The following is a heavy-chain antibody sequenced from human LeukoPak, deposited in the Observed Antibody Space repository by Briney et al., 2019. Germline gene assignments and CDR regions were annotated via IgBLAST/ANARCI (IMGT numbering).Heavy chain of an antibody. V-gene: IGHV4-59*12. CDR3: ARGRNYDFWSGYYTDNWFDP. CDR2: IYYSGTT. CDR1: GGSISSYY. Sequence: SETLSLTCTVSGGSISSYYWSWIRQPPGKGLEWIGYIYYSGTTYYNPSLQSRVTISVDTSKNQFSLKLSSVTAADTAVYYCARGRNYDFWSGYYTDNWFDPWGQGTLVTVSS. J-gene: IGHJ5*02. D-gene: IGHD3-3*01.